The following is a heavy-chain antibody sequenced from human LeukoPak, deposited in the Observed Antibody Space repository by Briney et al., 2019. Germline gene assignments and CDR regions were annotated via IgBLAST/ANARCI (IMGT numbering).Heavy chain of an antibody. CDR3: ARGSTPRYSGYYYYYMDV. V-gene: IGHV1-8*01. D-gene: IGHD5-12*01. Sequence: GASVKVSCKASGYTFTSYDINWVRQATGQGLEWMGWMNPNSGNTGYAQKFQGRVTMTRNTSISTAYMELSSPRSEDTAVYYCARGSTPRYSGYYYYYMDVWGKGTTVTISS. CDR2: MNPNSGNT. J-gene: IGHJ6*03. CDR1: GYTFTSYD.